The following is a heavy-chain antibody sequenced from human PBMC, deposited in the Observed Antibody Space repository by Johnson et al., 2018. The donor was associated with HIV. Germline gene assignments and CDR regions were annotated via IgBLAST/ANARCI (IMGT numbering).Heavy chain of an antibody. CDR2: IWYDGSNK. Sequence: QMQLVESGGGLVQPGGSLRLSCAASGFTFSSYGMHWVRQAPGKGLEWVAVIWYDGSNKYYADSVKGRFTISRDNSKNTLYLQMNSLRAEDTAVYYCAKTTRGNWGSCFDIWGRGTMVTVSS. CDR3: AKTTRGNWGSCFDI. D-gene: IGHD7-27*01. CDR1: GFTFSSYG. V-gene: IGHV3-33*06. J-gene: IGHJ3*02.